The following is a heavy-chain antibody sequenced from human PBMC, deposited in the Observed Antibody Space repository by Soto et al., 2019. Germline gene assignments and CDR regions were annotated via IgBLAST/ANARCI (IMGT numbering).Heavy chain of an antibody. CDR1: GAYVSDFS. CDR2: ITVNGIT. D-gene: IGHD1-7*01. CDR3: ARESGENWTYEAH. V-gene: IGHV4-4*07. Sequence: SETLSLTCTVSGAYVSDFSWSWIRQPAGKGPEWIGRITVNGITQYTPSFRSRVTMSMDTSRNQFSLNLQSATAADTALYYCARESGENWTYEAHWGQGTLVTVSS. J-gene: IGHJ1*01.